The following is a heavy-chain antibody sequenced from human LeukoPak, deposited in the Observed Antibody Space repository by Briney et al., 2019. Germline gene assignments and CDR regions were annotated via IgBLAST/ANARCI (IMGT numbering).Heavy chain of an antibody. CDR2: ISGSGGST. CDR1: GFTFSSYA. CDR3: AKAPRPYSSSTYYYGMDV. Sequence: GGSLRLSCAASGFTFSSYALSWVRQAPGKGLEWVSAISGSGGSTYYADSVKGRFTISRDNSKNTLYLQMNSLRAEDTAVYYCAKAPRPYSSSTYYYGMDVWGQGTTVTVSS. J-gene: IGHJ6*02. V-gene: IGHV3-23*01. D-gene: IGHD6-6*01.